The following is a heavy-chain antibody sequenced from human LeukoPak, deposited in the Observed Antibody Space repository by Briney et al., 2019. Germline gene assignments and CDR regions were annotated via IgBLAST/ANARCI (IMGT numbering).Heavy chain of an antibody. D-gene: IGHD5-18*01. CDR2: IIPIFGTA. J-gene: IGHJ4*02. CDR3: ASSGYRYGSGEH. V-gene: IGHV1-69*06. Sequence: ASVKVSCKASGGTFSSYAISWVRQAPGQGLEWMGGIIPIFGTANYAQKFQGRVTITADKSTSTAYMELSSLRSEDTAVYYCASSGYRYGSGEHWGQGTLVTVSS. CDR1: GGTFSSYA.